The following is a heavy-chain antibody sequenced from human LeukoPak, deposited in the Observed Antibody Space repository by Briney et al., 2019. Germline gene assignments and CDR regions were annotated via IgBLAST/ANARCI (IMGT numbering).Heavy chain of an antibody. V-gene: IGHV3-48*03. CDR1: GFSFSSYE. CDR3: ARDLGSEAFDI. Sequence: GGSLRLSCAVSGFSFSSYEMNWVRQAPGKGLEWVSYISSSGTTIYYADSVKGRFTISRDNAKNSLYLQMNSLRAEDTAVYYCARDLGSEAFDIWGQGTMVTVSS. CDR2: ISSSGTTI. J-gene: IGHJ3*02. D-gene: IGHD3-16*01.